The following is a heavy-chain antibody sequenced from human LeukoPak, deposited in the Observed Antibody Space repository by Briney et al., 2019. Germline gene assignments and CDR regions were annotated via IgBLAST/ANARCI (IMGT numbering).Heavy chain of an antibody. CDR1: GGTFSSYA. Sequence: ASVKVSCKASGGTFSSYAISWVRQAPGQGLEWMGWISAYNGNTNYAQKLQGRVTMTTDTSTSTAYMELRSLRSDDTAVYYCARGPGCSGGSCYLQPYYYYGMDVWGQGTTVTVSS. CDR3: ARGPGCSGGSCYLQPYYYYGMDV. V-gene: IGHV1-18*01. CDR2: ISAYNGNT. J-gene: IGHJ6*02. D-gene: IGHD2-15*01.